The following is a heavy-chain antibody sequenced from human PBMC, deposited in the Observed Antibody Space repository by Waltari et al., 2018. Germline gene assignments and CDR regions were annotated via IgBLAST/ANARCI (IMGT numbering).Heavy chain of an antibody. CDR1: GFTFDEYA. CDR3: AKDTRLGESSLYGWYFDH. Sequence: EVQLVQSGGGLVQPGRSLRLSCAASGFTFDEYAMHWVRQAPEKGLEWVSGIPWNSGSTGYADSVKGRFTISRDNAKNSLYLQMNSLRPEDTALYFCAKDTRLGESSLYGWYFDHWGQGTLVTVSS. CDR2: IPWNSGST. D-gene: IGHD3-16*02. J-gene: IGHJ4*02. V-gene: IGHV3-9*01.